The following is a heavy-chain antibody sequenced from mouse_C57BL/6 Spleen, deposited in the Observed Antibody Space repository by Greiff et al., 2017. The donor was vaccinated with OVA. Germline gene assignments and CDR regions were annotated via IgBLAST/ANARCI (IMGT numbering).Heavy chain of an antibody. D-gene: IGHD1-1*01. CDR3: ARDLYYGSRGPGFAY. J-gene: IGHJ3*01. Sequence: QVQLKQSGAELVKPGASVKLSCKASGYTFTSYWMHWVKQRPGRGLEWIGRIDPNSGGTKYNEKFKSKATLTVDKPSSTAYMQLSSLTSEDSAVYYCARDLYYGSRGPGFAYWGQGTLVTVSA. CDR1: GYTFTSYW. CDR2: IDPNSGGT. V-gene: IGHV1-72*01.